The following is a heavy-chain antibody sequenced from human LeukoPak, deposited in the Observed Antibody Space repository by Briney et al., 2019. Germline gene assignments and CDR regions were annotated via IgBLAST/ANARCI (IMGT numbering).Heavy chain of an antibody. CDR2: ISGTSSTT. CDR3: ARVYGDLDY. J-gene: IGHJ4*02. D-gene: IGHD4-17*01. CDR1: GFSFMTYS. V-gene: IGHV3-48*02. Sequence: QAGGARRLSCAASGFSFMTYSMNWVRQAPGKVLEWVSYISGTSSTTYYAESVNGRFTISRDNDKNSLYLQMNSLRDDDTAVYYCARVYGDLDYWGQGTLVTVSS.